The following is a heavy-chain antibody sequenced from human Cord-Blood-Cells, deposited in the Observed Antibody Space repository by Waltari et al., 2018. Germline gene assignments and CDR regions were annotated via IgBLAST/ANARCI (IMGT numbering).Heavy chain of an antibody. CDR3: AKGYGSGSYYAS. V-gene: IGHV3-30*02. CDR1: GFTFTSYG. CDR2: IRYDGSNK. Sequence: QVQLVESGGGVVQPGGSLRLSCAASGFTFTSYGMHWVRQAPGKGLEWVAFIRYDGSNKYYADSVKGRFTISRDNSKNTLYLQMNSLRAEDTAVYYCAKGYGSGSYYASWGQGTLVTVSS. D-gene: IGHD3-10*01. J-gene: IGHJ5*02.